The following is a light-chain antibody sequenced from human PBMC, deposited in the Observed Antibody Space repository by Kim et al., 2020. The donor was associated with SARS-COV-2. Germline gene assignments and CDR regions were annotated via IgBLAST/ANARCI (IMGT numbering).Light chain of an antibody. CDR2: AAS. J-gene: IGKJ1*01. Sequence: AAYGDRVTSTCRASQDIANSLAWYQQKPGKVPQVLIYAASTLQSGVPSRFSGSGSGTEFTLTIGSLQTEDVATYYCQKYNSAPWTFGPGTKVDIK. CDR3: QKYNSAPWT. V-gene: IGKV1-27*01. CDR1: QDIANS.